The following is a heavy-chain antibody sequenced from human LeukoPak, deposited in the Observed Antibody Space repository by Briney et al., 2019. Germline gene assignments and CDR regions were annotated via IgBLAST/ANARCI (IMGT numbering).Heavy chain of an antibody. CDR3: ARVTQRTGYSSSWYVAVAPGGDYYMDV. V-gene: IGHV4-34*01. CDR2: SNHSGST. J-gene: IGHJ6*03. CDR1: GGSFSGYY. Sequence: PSETLSLTCAVYGGSFSGYYWSWIRQPPGKGLEWIGESNHSGSTKYNPSLKSRVTISVDTSKNQSSLKLSSVTAADTAVYYCARVTQRTGYSSSWYVAVAPGGDYYMDVWGKGTTVTISS. D-gene: IGHD6-13*01.